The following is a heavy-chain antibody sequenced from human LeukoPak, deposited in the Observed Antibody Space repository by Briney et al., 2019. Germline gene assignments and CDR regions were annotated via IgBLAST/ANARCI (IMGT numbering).Heavy chain of an antibody. Sequence: SETLSLTCSVHGGSFSTYYWTWIRQPPGKGLEWIGEINHGGSTNYNSSLKTRVTISLDTSKNQFSLNLSSVTAADTAVYYCARRWVYDKRAFDAWGQGTMVTVSS. V-gene: IGHV4-34*01. CDR3: ARRWVYDKRAFDA. CDR1: GGSFSTYY. J-gene: IGHJ3*01. CDR2: INHGGST. D-gene: IGHD3-16*01.